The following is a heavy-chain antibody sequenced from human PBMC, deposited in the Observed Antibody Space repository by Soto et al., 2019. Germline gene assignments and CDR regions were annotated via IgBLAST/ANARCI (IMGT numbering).Heavy chain of an antibody. CDR2: ISYDGSNK. J-gene: IGHJ5*02. Sequence: QVQLVESGGGVVQPGRSLRLSCAASGFTFSSYGMHWVRQAPGKGLEWVAVISYDGSNKYYADSVKGRFTISRDNSKNTLYLQMNSLRAEDTAGYYCAKDRGDTAMVTRWFDPWGQGTLVTVSS. CDR3: AKDRGDTAMVTRWFDP. V-gene: IGHV3-30*18. CDR1: GFTFSSYG. D-gene: IGHD5-18*01.